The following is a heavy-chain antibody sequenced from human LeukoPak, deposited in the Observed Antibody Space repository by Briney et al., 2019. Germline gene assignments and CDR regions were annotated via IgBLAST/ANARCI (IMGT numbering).Heavy chain of an antibody. CDR3: AREGSSSWYGY. Sequence: PSETLSLTCTVSGYSISSGYYWGWIRQPPGKGLEWIGSIYHSGSTYYNPSLKSRVTISVDTSKNQFSLKLSSVTAADTAVYYCAREGSSSWYGYWGQGTLVTVSS. J-gene: IGHJ4*02. D-gene: IGHD6-13*01. V-gene: IGHV4-38-2*02. CDR2: IYHSGST. CDR1: GYSISSGYY.